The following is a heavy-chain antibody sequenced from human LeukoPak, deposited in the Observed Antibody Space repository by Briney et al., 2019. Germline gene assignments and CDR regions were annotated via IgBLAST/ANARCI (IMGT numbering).Heavy chain of an antibody. Sequence: SQTLSLTCAISGDSVLSNSSTWNWIRQSPSRGLEWLGRTYYWSKWYNDYAPSLKSRLTIDRDTSKNHFSLQLSSVTPEDTAIYFCVSERLTPRLGGDAYFYMDVWGKGTTVTVS. CDR3: VSERLTPRLGGDAYFYMDV. V-gene: IGHV6-1*01. J-gene: IGHJ6*03. CDR2: TYYWSKWYN. CDR1: GDSVLSNSST. D-gene: IGHD4-17*01.